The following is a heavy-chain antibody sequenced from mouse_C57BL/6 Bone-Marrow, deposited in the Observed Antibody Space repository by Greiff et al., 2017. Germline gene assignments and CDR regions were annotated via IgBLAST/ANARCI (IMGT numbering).Heavy chain of an antibody. CDR1: GYTFTSYG. J-gene: IGHJ2*01. Sequence: QVHVKQSGAELARPGALVKLSCKASGYTFTSYGISWVKQRTGQGLEWIGEFSPRSGNTYYNEKFKGKATLTADKSSSTAYMELRSLTSEDSAVYFCATPPLYYGSSLDYWGQGTTLTVSS. V-gene: IGHV1-81*01. CDR2: FSPRSGNT. D-gene: IGHD1-1*01. CDR3: ATPPLYYGSSLDY.